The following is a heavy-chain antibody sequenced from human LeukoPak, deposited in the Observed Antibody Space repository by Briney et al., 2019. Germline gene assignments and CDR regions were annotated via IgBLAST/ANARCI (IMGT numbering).Heavy chain of an antibody. J-gene: IGHJ4*02. V-gene: IGHV1-69*13. CDR2: IIPIFGTA. CDR1: GGTFSSYA. CDR3: AREGYTYSGEEYYFDY. Sequence: ASVNVSCKASGGTFSSYAISWVRQAPGQGLEWMGGIIPIFGTANYAQKFQGRVTITADESTSTAYMELSSLRSEDTAVYYCAREGYTYSGEEYYFDYWGQGTLVTVSS. D-gene: IGHD5-18*01.